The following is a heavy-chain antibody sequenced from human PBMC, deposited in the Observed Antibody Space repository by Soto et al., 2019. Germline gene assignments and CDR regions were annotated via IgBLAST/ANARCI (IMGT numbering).Heavy chain of an antibody. D-gene: IGHD6-13*01. Sequence: AGGSLRLSCAASGFTFSSYAMSWVRQAPGEGLEWVSVISGGGGSTYHADSVKGRFTISRDNSRNTVYLQMNSLRAEDTAVYYCAKEDSSSWLHNDYWGQGTLVTVSS. V-gene: IGHV3-23*01. CDR2: ISGGGGST. CDR1: GFTFSSYA. J-gene: IGHJ4*02. CDR3: AKEDSSSWLHNDY.